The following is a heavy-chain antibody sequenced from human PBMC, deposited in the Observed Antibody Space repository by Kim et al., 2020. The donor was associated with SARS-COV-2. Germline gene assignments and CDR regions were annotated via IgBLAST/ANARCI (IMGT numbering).Heavy chain of an antibody. V-gene: IGHV3-72*01. Sequence: GGSLRLSCAASGFTFSDHYMDWVRQGPGDVWAWVGGTRAPADSYTTEYAASVKGRFTISRDDSKNSLYLQMNSLKTEDTAVYYYARGWLFDDAFDIWGQGRMVTVSS. CDR1: GFTFSDHY. CDR2: TRAPADSYTT. J-gene: IGHJ3*02. D-gene: IGHD3-22*01. CDR3: ARGWLFDDAFDI.